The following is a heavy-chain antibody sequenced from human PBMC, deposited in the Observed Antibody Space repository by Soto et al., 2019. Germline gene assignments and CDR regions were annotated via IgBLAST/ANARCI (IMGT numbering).Heavy chain of an antibody. CDR3: AKGVALRYRSGGGRYANWFDP. D-gene: IGHD2-15*01. CDR1: GGSISSYY. V-gene: IGHV4-4*07. CDR2: IFTSGST. Sequence: QVQLQESGPGLVKPSETLSLTCSVSGGSISSYYWSWIRQPAGKGLEWIGRIFTSGSTNYNPSLKSRVPMSVDTSKNQFSLNLSSVTAADTAIYYCAKGVALRYRSGGGRYANWFDPWGQGTLVTVSS. J-gene: IGHJ5*02.